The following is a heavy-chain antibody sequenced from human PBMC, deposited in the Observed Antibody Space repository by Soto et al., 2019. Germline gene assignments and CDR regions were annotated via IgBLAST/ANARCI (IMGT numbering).Heavy chain of an antibody. CDR1: GYTFTSYG. J-gene: IGHJ6*02. V-gene: IGHV1-18*01. CDR2: ISAYNGNT. Sequence: ASVKVSCKASGYTFTSYGISWVRQAPGQGLEWMGWISAYNGNTNYAQKLQGRVTMTTDTSTSTAYMELRSLRSDDTAVYYCARDSPTAYYDYVWGSYRFGTAVWGQGTTVTVSS. D-gene: IGHD3-16*02. CDR3: ARDSPTAYYDYVWGSYRFGTAV.